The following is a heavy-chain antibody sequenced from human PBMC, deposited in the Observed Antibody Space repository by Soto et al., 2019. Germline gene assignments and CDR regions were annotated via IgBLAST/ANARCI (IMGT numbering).Heavy chain of an antibody. CDR2: ISYDGSNK. V-gene: IGHV3-30-3*01. D-gene: IGHD2-2*01. Sequence: QVQLVESGGGVVQPGRSLRLSCAASGFTFSSYDMHWVRQAPGKGLEWAAVISYDGSNKYYTDSVKGRFIISRDNSKNTLYLQMNSLRAEDTAVYYCAREWVVKDIVEVPADTLDYWGQGNMVTVSS. J-gene: IGHJ4*02. CDR1: GFTFSSYD. CDR3: AREWVVKDIVEVPADTLDY.